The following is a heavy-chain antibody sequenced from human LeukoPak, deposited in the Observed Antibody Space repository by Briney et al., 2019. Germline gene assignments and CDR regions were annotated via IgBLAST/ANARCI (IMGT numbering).Heavy chain of an antibody. CDR2: NYYTGT. CDR1: GGSVSDYY. V-gene: IGHV4-59*02. CDR3: ARVWGGYCSGGSCQNWFDP. J-gene: IGHJ5*02. D-gene: IGHD2-15*01. Sequence: PSETLSLTCTVSGGSVSDYYWSWIRQSPGKGLEWIGYNYYTGTSYNPSLKRRVTISADTSKNQFSLNLSSVTAADTAVYYCARVWGGYCSGGSCQNWFDPWGQGTLVTVSS.